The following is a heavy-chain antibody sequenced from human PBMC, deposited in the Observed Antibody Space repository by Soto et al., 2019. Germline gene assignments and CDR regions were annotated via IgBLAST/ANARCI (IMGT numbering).Heavy chain of an antibody. V-gene: IGHV3-64*01. J-gene: IGHJ5*02. Sequence: PGGSLRLSCAASGFTFSSYAMHWVRQAPGKGLEYVSAISSNGGSTYYANSVKGRFTISRDNSKNTLYLQMGSLRAEDMAVYYCARDPFPSDYYDSSGQNWFDPWGQRTLVTVSA. CDR2: ISSNGGST. D-gene: IGHD3-22*01. CDR1: GFTFSSYA. CDR3: ARDPFPSDYYDSSGQNWFDP.